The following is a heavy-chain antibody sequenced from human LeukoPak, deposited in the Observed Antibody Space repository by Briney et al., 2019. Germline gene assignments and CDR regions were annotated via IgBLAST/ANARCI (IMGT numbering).Heavy chain of an antibody. CDR1: GGSFSGYY. CDR3: AMNSGYDIYYYGMDV. CDR2: IYYSGST. V-gene: IGHV4-59*01. D-gene: IGHD5-12*01. Sequence: KPSETLSLTCAVYGGSFSGYYWSWIRQPPGKELEWIGYIYYSGSTNYNPSLKSRVTISVDTSKNQFSLKLSSVTAADTAVYYCAMNSGYDIYYYGMDVWGQGTTVTVSS. J-gene: IGHJ6*02.